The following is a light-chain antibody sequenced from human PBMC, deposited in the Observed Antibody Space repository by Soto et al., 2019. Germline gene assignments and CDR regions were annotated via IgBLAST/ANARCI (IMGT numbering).Light chain of an antibody. CDR3: SSYTSSSTLEGQVV. CDR1: SSDVGGYNY. J-gene: IGLJ2*01. CDR2: DVS. Sequence: QSALTQPASVSGSPGQSITISCTGTSSDVGGYNYVSWYQQHPGKAPKLMIYDVSNRPSGVSNRFSGSKSGNTASLTISGLQAEDEADYYCSSYTSSSTLEGQVVFGGGTKVTVL. V-gene: IGLV2-14*01.